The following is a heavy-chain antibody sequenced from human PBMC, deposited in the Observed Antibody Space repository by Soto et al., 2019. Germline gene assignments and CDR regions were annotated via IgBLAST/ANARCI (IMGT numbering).Heavy chain of an antibody. CDR1: GFTFSSYA. CDR2: ISGSGGST. J-gene: IGHJ6*02. D-gene: IGHD3-16*01. V-gene: IGHV3-23*01. Sequence: GGSLRLSCAASGFTFSSYAMSWVRQAPGKGLEWVSAISGSGGSTYYADSVKGRFTISRDNSKNTLYLQMNSLRAEDTAVYYYAKDRALGGDYYYGMDVWGQGTTVTVSS. CDR3: AKDRALGGDYYYGMDV.